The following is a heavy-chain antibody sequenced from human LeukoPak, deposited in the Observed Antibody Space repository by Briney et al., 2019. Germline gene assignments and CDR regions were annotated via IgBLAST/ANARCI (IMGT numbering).Heavy chain of an antibody. CDR1: GGSFSGYY. J-gene: IGHJ5*02. D-gene: IGHD2-2*01. CDR2: INHSGST. Sequence: SETLSLTCAVYGGSFSGYYWSWIRQPPGKGLEWIGEINHSGSTNYNPSLKSRVTISVDTSKNQFSLKLSSVTAADTAVYYCARRHCSSTSCPNWFDPRGQGTLVTVSP. CDR3: ARRHCSSTSCPNWFDP. V-gene: IGHV4-34*01.